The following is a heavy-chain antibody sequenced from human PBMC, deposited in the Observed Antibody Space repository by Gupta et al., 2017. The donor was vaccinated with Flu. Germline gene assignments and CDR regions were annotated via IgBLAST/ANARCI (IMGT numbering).Heavy chain of an antibody. J-gene: IGHJ6*02. CDR3: ARDPHYGSGTDGLDV. CDR1: GGSIISYY. V-gene: IGHV4-4*07. Sequence: QVQLQESGPGLVKPSETLSLICTVSGGSIISYYWSWIRQPAGKGLEWIGRIYSTGSADYNPSLKSRVSMSVGTSKNQFSLKLSSVTAADTAVYYCARDPHYGSGTDGLDVWGQGTTVIVSS. CDR2: IYSTGSA. D-gene: IGHD3-10*01.